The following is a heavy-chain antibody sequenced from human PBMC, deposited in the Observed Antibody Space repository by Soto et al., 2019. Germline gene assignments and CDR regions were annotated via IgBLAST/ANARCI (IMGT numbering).Heavy chain of an antibody. CDR2: SFSSGGT. CDR1: GFTLDKYT. V-gene: IGHV3-53*01. J-gene: IGHJ4*02. CDR3: ARDREPDGLWTFDS. D-gene: IGHD3-3*01. Sequence: GGSLRLSCAAFGFTLDKYTMGWVRQAPGKGLEWVAESFSSGGTQYADSVKGRFIISRDNSRNMVFLQMNGLRVEDTALYYCARDREPDGLWTFDSWGQGALVTVSS.